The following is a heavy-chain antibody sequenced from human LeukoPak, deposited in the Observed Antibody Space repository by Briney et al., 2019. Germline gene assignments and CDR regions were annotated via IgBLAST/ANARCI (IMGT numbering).Heavy chain of an antibody. J-gene: IGHJ4*02. D-gene: IGHD2-15*01. CDR3: ARHRREYCSGGSCYSVFDY. CDR1: GGSFSGYY. Sequence: SETLSLTCAVYGGSFSGYYWSWIRQPPGKGLEWIGEINHSGSTNYNPSLKSRVTISVDTSKNQFSLKLSSVTAADMAVYYCARHRREYCSGGSCYSVFDYWGQGTLVTVSS. V-gene: IGHV4-34*01. CDR2: INHSGST.